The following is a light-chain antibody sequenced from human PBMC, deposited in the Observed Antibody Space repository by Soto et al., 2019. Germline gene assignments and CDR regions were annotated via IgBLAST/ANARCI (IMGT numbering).Light chain of an antibody. CDR3: QQLNSYPPT. Sequence: IQLTQSPSSLSASVGDRVTITCRASQGISSYLAWYQQKPGKAPMLLIYAASTLQSGVPSRFSGSGSGTDFTLTISSLQPEDFATYYCQQLNSYPPTFGPGTKVDIK. CDR1: QGISSY. J-gene: IGKJ3*01. V-gene: IGKV1-9*01. CDR2: AAS.